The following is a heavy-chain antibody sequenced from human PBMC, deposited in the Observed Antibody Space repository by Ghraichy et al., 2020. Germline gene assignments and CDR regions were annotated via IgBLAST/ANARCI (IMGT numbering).Heavy chain of an antibody. D-gene: IGHD6-19*01. CDR1: GFTFSNYG. CDR3: AKAYSSCWYDCDY. Sequence: LTCAASGFTFSNYGMYWVRQAPGKVLEWVAFTRFDGTNKYYGDSVKGRFSISRDNSKNTLYLQMNSLRVEDTAVYYCAKAYSSCWYDCDYWGQGTRVTVSS. CDR2: TRFDGTNK. J-gene: IGHJ4*02. V-gene: IGHV3-30*02.